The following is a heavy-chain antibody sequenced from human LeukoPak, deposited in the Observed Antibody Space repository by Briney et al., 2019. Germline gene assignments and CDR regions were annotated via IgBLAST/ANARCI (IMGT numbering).Heavy chain of an antibody. V-gene: IGHV1-2*02. D-gene: IGHD4-17*01. Sequence: ASVNVSCKASVYTFTGYYMHWVRQAPGQGLEWMGWINPNSGGTNYAQKFQGRVTMTRDTSISTAYMELSRLRSDDTAVYYCARDSYGDYRTAYFDYWGQGTLVTVSS. J-gene: IGHJ4*02. CDR2: INPNSGGT. CDR1: VYTFTGYY. CDR3: ARDSYGDYRTAYFDY.